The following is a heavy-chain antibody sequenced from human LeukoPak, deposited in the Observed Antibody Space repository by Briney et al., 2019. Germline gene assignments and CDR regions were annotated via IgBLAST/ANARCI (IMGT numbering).Heavy chain of an antibody. J-gene: IGHJ4*02. V-gene: IGHV1-18*04. CDR2: ISAYNGNT. Sequence: VASVKVSCKASGYTFTSYGISWVRQAPGQGLEWMGWISAYNGNTNYAQKLQGRVTMTTDTSTSTAYMELRSLRSDDTAVYYCARASSGYSYGLIDYWGQGTLVTVSS. CDR3: ARASSGYSYGLIDY. D-gene: IGHD5-18*01. CDR1: GYTFTSYG.